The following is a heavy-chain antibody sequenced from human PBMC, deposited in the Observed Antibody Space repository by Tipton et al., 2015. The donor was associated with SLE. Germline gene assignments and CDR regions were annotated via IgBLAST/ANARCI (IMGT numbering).Heavy chain of an antibody. CDR3: ARGYWRWVDGFDS. J-gene: IGHJ3*02. CDR2: IHYYRDT. Sequence: TLSLTCTVSGASVSSHYWYWIRQTPGKGLEWIGYIHYYRDTNYHPSLKSRVTISVDTSQNQLSLKLTSVTAADTAVYYCARGYWRWVDGFDSWGQGTMVTVSS. CDR1: GASVSSHY. D-gene: IGHD2-8*02. V-gene: IGHV4-59*02.